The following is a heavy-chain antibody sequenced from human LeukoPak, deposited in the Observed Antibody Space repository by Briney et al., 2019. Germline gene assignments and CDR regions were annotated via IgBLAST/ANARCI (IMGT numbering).Heavy chain of an antibody. J-gene: IGHJ6*02. V-gene: IGHV1-2*02. CDR2: INPNSGGT. Sequence: GASVKVSCKASGYTFTGYYMHWVRQAPGQGLEWMGWINPNSGGTNYAQKFQGRVTMTRDTSISTAYMELSRLRSDDTAVYYCARDMSGRQQLVYYYYYGMDVWGQGTTVTVSS. D-gene: IGHD6-13*01. CDR3: ARDMSGRQQLVYYYYYGMDV. CDR1: GYTFTGYY.